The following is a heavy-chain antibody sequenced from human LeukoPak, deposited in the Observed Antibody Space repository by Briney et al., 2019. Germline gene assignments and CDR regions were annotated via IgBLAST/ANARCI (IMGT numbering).Heavy chain of an antibody. CDR3: ARGVPIRDYYYYYMDV. J-gene: IGHJ6*03. CDR1: EGTFSSYA. D-gene: IGHD5-24*01. CDR2: IIPIFGTA. Sequence: GASVKVSCKASEGTFSSYAISWVRQAPGQGLEWMGRIIPIFGTANYAQKFQGRVTITTDESTSTAYMELSSLRSEDTAVYYCARGVPIRDYYYYYMDVWGKGTTVTVSS. V-gene: IGHV1-69*05.